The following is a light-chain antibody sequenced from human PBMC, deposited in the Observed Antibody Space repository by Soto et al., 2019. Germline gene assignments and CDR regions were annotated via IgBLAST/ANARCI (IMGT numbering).Light chain of an antibody. Sequence: SYVLTQPPSVAVAPGQTARITCGGNDIGSKSMHWYQQKAGQAPVLVVYDDSDRPSGIPERISGSNSGNTATLTISRVAAGDEADYYCQVWDGDSDHRVFGGGTKVTVL. CDR2: DDS. CDR1: DIGSKS. J-gene: IGLJ3*02. CDR3: QVWDGDSDHRV. V-gene: IGLV3-21*02.